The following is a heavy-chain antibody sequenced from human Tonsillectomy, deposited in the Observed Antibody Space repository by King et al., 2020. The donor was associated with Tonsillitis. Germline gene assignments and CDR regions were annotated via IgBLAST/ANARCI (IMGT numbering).Heavy chain of an antibody. V-gene: IGHV1-69*01. CDR3: ARDREDLVLVPTAIKIYDAFDI. CDR1: GDTFSRYA. Sequence: VQLVESGAEVKKPGSSVKVSCKASGDTFSRYALSWVRQAPGQGLEWMGGIIPIFGTANYAQKFQGRVTITADESTSTAYMELSSLRSEDTAVYYCARDREDLVLVPTAIKIYDAFDIWGQGTMVTVSS. J-gene: IGHJ3*02. CDR2: IIPIFGTA. D-gene: IGHD2-2*02.